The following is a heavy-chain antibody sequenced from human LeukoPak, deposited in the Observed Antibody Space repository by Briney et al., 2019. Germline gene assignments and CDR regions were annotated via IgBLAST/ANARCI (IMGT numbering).Heavy chain of an antibody. V-gene: IGHV3-23*01. D-gene: IGHD1-26*01. J-gene: IGHJ4*02. CDR2: ISGSGDST. CDR3: AKERTSGSYRYYFDY. CDR1: GFTFSTYA. Sequence: GGSLRLSCAASGFTFSTYAVNWVRQAPGKGLEWVSTISGSGDSTYYADSVKGRFTISRDNSKNTLYLQMNSLRAEDTAVYYCAKERTSGSYRYYFDYWGQGTLVTVSS.